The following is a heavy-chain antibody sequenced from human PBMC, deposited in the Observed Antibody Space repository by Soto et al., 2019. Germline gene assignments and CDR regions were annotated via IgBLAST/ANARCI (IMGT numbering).Heavy chain of an antibody. CDR1: GGSISSYY. D-gene: IGHD1-7*01. V-gene: IGHV4-59*01. CDR2: IYYSGST. J-gene: IGHJ6*02. Sequence: QVQLQESGPGLVKPSETLSLTCTVSGGSISSYYWSWIRQPPGKGLEWIGYIYYSGSTNYNPSLKSRVTRSVDTSKDQFSLKLSSVTAADTAVYYCARVDWNYFPYGMDVWGQGTTVTVSS. CDR3: ARVDWNYFPYGMDV.